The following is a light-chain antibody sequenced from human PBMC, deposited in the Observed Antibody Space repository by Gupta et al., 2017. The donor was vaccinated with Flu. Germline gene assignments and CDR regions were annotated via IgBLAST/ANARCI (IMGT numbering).Light chain of an antibody. CDR1: QTISNY. CDR2: DAS. V-gene: IGKV3-11*01. CDR3: QQRDTWPPVFT. Sequence: EVVLTQSPATLSLSLGERATLSCRASQTISNYLAWYQQRPGQPPRLLIYDASNRATGIPPRFSGSGSGTDFTLTIDSLEPEDFAVYYCQQRDTWPPVFTFGQGPSWRSN. J-gene: IGKJ2*01.